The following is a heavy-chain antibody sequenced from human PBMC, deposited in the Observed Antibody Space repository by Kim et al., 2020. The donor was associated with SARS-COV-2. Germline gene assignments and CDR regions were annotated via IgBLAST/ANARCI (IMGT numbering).Heavy chain of an antibody. CDR3: ARDNIDWAFDI. CDR2: ITPIDGFT. V-gene: IGHV1-46*01. CDR1: GYRFTSNK. D-gene: IGHD2-21*01. J-gene: IGHJ3*02. Sequence: ASVKVSCKASGYRFTSNKMHWVRQAPGQGLEWMGIITPIDGFTVYAQNLQGRLTVTRDTSTSTLYMELSSLRSDDTAIYYCARDNIDWAFDIWGQGTMVIVSS.